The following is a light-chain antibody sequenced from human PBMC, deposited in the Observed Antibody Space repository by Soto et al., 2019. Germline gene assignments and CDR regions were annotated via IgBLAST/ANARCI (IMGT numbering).Light chain of an antibody. J-gene: IGKJ2*01. V-gene: IGKV3-20*01. Sequence: ETVLTQSPGTLSLSPGERATLSCRASQSVSSSYLAWYQQKPGQAPRLLIYGASSRVTGIPDRFSGSGSGTDFTLTISRLEPEDFAVYYCQQYGSSPPYTFGQGTKLEIK. CDR1: QSVSSSY. CDR3: QQYGSSPPYT. CDR2: GAS.